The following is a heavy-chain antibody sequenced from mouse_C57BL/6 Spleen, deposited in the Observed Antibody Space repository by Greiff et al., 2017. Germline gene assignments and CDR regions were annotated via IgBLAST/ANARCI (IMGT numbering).Heavy chain of an antibody. CDR3: ARGSSNRDSFDY. CDR2: ICDGGSYT. V-gene: IGHV5-4*03. Sequence: EVMLVESGGGLVKPGGSLKLSCEASGFTFSSYAMSWVRQTPEQRLEWVATICDGGSYTYYTDNVKGRFTISTDNAKNNTYQQMSHRKAEDTAMYYCARGSSNRDSFDYWGQGTTLTVAS. J-gene: IGHJ2*01. D-gene: IGHD4-1*02. CDR1: GFTFSSYA.